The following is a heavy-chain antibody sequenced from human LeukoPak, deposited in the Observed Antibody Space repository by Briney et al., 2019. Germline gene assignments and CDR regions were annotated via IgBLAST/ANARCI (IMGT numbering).Heavy chain of an antibody. CDR2: INPSGGST. J-gene: IGHJ5*02. Sequence: ASVKVSCKASGYTFTSYYMHWVRQAPGQGLEWMGIINPSGGSTSYAQKFQGRVTMTRDMSTSTVYMELSSLRSEDTAVYYCARGRRVRYCSSTSCYTAWFDPWGQGTLVTVSS. V-gene: IGHV1-46*01. CDR3: ARGRRVRYCSSTSCYTAWFDP. CDR1: GYTFTSYY. D-gene: IGHD2-2*02.